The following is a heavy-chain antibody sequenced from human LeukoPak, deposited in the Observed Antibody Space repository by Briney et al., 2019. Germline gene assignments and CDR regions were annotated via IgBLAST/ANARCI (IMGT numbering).Heavy chain of an antibody. D-gene: IGHD2-2*01. J-gene: IGHJ6*03. CDR1: GYSFTSYW. CDR2: IYPGDSDT. CDR3: ARQVVPAARTSYYYYMDV. Sequence: GESLKISCKGSGYSFTSYWIGWVRQMPGKGLEWMGIIYPGDSDTRYSPSFQGQVTISADKSISTAYLQWSSLKASDTAMNYCARQVVPAARTSYYYYMDVWGKGTTVTVSS. V-gene: IGHV5-51*01.